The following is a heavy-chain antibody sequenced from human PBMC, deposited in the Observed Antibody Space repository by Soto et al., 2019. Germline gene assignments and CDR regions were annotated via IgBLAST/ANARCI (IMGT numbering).Heavy chain of an antibody. V-gene: IGHV3-23*01. J-gene: IGHJ4*02. Sequence: EVQLLESGGGLVQPGGSLRLSCAASGFTFSNYAMSWVRQAPGKGLEWVSAISGSGRETYYADSFKGRFTISRDNSKRTLSLQMNGLRVEDAAVYYCAKSERITVSIAAFHGDSWGQGTLVTVSS. CDR1: GFTFSNYA. CDR3: AKSERITVSIAAFHGDS. CDR2: ISGSGRET. D-gene: IGHD2-15*01.